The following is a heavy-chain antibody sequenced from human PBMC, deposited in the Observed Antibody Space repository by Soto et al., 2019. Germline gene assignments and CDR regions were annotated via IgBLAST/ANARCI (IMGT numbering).Heavy chain of an antibody. J-gene: IGHJ4*02. V-gene: IGHV3-7*01. Sequence: PGGSLRLSCEASGSTFSDYWMSWVRQAPGKGLEWVASINHDGTEKHYVDSVKGRFTISRDNAKNSLYLQMTGLRVEDMAVYYCARDFPWEDGSSGPTYYFDYWGQGTLVTVSS. CDR1: GSTFSDYW. CDR3: ARDFPWEDGSSGPTYYFDY. CDR2: INHDGTEK. D-gene: IGHD3-22*01.